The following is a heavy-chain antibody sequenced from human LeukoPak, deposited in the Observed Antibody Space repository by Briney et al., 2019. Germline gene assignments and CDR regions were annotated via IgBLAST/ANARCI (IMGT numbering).Heavy chain of an antibody. J-gene: IGHJ6*03. CDR1: GGSISSYY. Sequence: SETLSLTCTVSGGSISSYYWSWLRQPAGKGLEWIGRIYTSGSTNYNPSLKSRVTMSVDTSKNQFSLKLSSVTAADTAVYYCARDLGSGVYYYYYYMDVWGKGTTVTVSS. CDR3: ARDLGSGVYYYYYYMDV. D-gene: IGHD3-10*01. CDR2: IYTSGST. V-gene: IGHV4-4*07.